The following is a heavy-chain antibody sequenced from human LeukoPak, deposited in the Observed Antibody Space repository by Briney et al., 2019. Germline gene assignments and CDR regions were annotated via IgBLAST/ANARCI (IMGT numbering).Heavy chain of an antibody. CDR1: GYTFTGYY. CDR2: INPNSGGT. Sequence: VASVKVSCKASGYTFTGYYMHWVRQAPGQGLEWMGWINPNSGGTNYAQKFQGRVTMTRDTSISTAYMELSRLRSDDTAVYYCARGGGYYGDYLEPFDYWGQGTLATVSS. J-gene: IGHJ4*02. D-gene: IGHD4-17*01. V-gene: IGHV1-2*02. CDR3: ARGGGYYGDYLEPFDY.